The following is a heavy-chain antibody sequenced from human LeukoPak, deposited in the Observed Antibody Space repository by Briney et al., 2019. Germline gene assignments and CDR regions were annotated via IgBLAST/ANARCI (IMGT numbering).Heavy chain of an antibody. CDR3: ARDWSRDDFWSGYYVDV. V-gene: IGHV1-69*13. CDR2: IIPIFGTA. Sequence: ASVKVSXKASGGTFSSYAISWVRQAPGQGLEWMGGIIPIFGTANYAQKFQGRVTITADESTSTAYMELSSLRSEDTAVYYCARDWSRDDFWSGYYVDVWGKGTTVTVSS. J-gene: IGHJ6*03. CDR1: GGTFSSYA. D-gene: IGHD3-3*01.